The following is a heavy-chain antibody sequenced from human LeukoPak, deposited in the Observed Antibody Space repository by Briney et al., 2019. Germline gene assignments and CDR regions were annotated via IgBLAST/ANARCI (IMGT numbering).Heavy chain of an antibody. V-gene: IGHV3-7*01. Sequence: GESLRLSCAASGFTFSSYWMSWVRQAPGKGLEWVANIKQDGSEKYYVDSVKGRFTISRDNAKNSLYLQMNSLRAEDTAVYYCARDHDSSGYSYNWFDPWGQGTLVTVSS. CDR2: IKQDGSEK. CDR3: ARDHDSSGYSYNWFDP. J-gene: IGHJ5*02. D-gene: IGHD3-22*01. CDR1: GFTFSSYW.